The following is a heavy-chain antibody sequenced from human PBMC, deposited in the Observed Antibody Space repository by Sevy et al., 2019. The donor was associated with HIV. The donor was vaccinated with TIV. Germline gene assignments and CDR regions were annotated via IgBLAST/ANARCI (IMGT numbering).Heavy chain of an antibody. Sequence: ASVKVSCKASGYIFTGYYMHWVRQAPGQGLEWMGWINPNSGGTNYAQKFQGRVTMTRDTSISTAYMELSRLRSDDTVVYYCARVGDITMIESWFDPWGQGTLVTVSS. CDR1: GYIFTGYY. CDR2: INPNSGGT. V-gene: IGHV1-2*02. D-gene: IGHD3-22*01. J-gene: IGHJ5*02. CDR3: ARVGDITMIESWFDP.